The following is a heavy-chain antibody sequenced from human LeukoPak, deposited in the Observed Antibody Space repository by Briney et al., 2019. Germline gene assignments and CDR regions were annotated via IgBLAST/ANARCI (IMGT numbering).Heavy chain of an antibody. Sequence: PGGSLRLSCAAFEFTVSSNYMSWVRQAPGKGLEWVSVIYSGAGTHYADSVKGRFTISRDNSKNTLYLQMNSLRVEDTAVYYCARGSSGYSFDYWGQGTLVTVSS. CDR3: ARGSSGYSFDY. J-gene: IGHJ4*02. CDR2: IYSGAGT. CDR1: EFTVSSNY. D-gene: IGHD3-22*01. V-gene: IGHV3-53*01.